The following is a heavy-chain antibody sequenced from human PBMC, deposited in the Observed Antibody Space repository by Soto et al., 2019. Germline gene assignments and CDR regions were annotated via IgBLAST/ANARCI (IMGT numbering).Heavy chain of an antibody. Sequence: EVQLLESGGGLVQPGGSLRLSCTASGFAFSSYAMNWVRQAPGKGLEWVSGIVDTGGRTFYADSVKARFTISRNNAKNTLYLEMNSLRAEDTAIYYCAPVPAASSYYNTDVWGQGTTVTVSS. CDR3: APVPAASSYYNTDV. V-gene: IGHV3-23*01. CDR2: IVDTGGRT. D-gene: IGHD2-2*01. J-gene: IGHJ6*02. CDR1: GFAFSSYA.